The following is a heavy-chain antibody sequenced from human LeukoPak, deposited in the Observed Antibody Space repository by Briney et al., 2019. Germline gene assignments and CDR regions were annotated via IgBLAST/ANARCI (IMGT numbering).Heavy chain of an antibody. D-gene: IGHD3-3*01. Sequence: GESLKISCKGSGYSFTSYWIGWVRQMPGKGLEWMGIIYPGDSDTRYSPSFQGQVTISADKSISTAYLQWSSLKASDTAMYYCARLRSDEDFWSGPSGGYYFDYWGQGTLVTVPS. CDR1: GYSFTSYW. V-gene: IGHV5-51*01. CDR3: ARLRSDEDFWSGPSGGYYFDY. J-gene: IGHJ4*02. CDR2: IYPGDSDT.